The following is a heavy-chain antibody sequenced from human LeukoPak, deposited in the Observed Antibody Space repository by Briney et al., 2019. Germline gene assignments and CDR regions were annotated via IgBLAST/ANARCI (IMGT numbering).Heavy chain of an antibody. CDR2: INPSGST. CDR3: TRGRHDITMIVVVMTSVSYYLDV. CDR1: GGSFSGYH. Sequence: PSETLSLTCAVYGGSFSGYHWTWIRQSPGKGLEWIGDINPSGSTYYNPSLKRRLTISVDTSKNQFSLKLRSVTAADTAVYYCTRGRHDITMIVVVMTSVSYYLDVWGKGTTVTVS. V-gene: IGHV4-34*01. J-gene: IGHJ6*03. D-gene: IGHD3-22*01.